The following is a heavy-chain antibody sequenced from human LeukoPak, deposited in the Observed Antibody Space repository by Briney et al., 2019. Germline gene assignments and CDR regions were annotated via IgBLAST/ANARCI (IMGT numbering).Heavy chain of an antibody. CDR3: ARRLSSGWYFDS. Sequence: AETLPLTCTVSGGSISSSSYYWGWLRQPPGKGLEWIGNIYHSGSTYYNPSLKSRVTISVDTSKNQFSLKLSSVTAADTAVYYCARRLSSGWYFDSWGQGTLVTVSS. J-gene: IGHJ4*02. CDR2: IYHSGST. V-gene: IGHV4-39*01. CDR1: GGSISSSSYY. D-gene: IGHD6-19*01.